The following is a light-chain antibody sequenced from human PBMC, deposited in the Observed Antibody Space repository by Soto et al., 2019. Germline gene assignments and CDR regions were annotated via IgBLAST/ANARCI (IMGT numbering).Light chain of an antibody. CDR3: QQYNSYPYT. J-gene: IGKJ2*01. Sequence: DIQMTQSPSTLSASVGDRVTITCRASQSISNWLAWYQQKPGKAPKLLIYDASSLDSRVPSRFSGSGSGTEFTLTISSLQPDDFATYYCQQYNSYPYTFGQGTKVEIK. V-gene: IGKV1-5*01. CDR1: QSISNW. CDR2: DAS.